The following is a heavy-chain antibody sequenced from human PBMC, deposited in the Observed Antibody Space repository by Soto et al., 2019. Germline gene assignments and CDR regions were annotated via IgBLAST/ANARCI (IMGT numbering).Heavy chain of an antibody. CDR2: IDEDGSTT. D-gene: IGHD1-1*01. V-gene: IGHV3-23*01. CDR3: ARVLYGFSYGKCDY. J-gene: IGHJ4*02. Sequence: VGSLRLSCAVSGFIFSDHGMNWVRQAPGKGLEWVSSIDEDGSTTHYADSVKGRFTTSRDNSKNTLYLQMDSLRAEDTALYYCARVLYGFSYGKCDYWGQGTLVTVSS. CDR1: GFIFSDHG.